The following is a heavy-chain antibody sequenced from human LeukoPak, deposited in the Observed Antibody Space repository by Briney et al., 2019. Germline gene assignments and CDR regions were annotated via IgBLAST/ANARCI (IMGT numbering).Heavy chain of an antibody. CDR1: GGSISSSSYY. D-gene: IGHD5-18*01. CDR3: ARGLLGYSYGQFDC. Sequence: PSETLSLTCTVSGGSISSSSYYWGWIRQPPGKGLEWIGSIYYSGSTYYNPSLKSRVTISVDTSKNQFSLKLNSVTAADTAVYYCARGLLGYSYGQFDCWGQGTLVTVSS. CDR2: IYYSGST. V-gene: IGHV4-39*01. J-gene: IGHJ4*02.